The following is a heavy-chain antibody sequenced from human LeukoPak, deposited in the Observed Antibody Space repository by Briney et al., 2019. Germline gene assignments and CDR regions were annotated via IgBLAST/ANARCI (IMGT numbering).Heavy chain of an antibody. V-gene: IGHV3-48*03. D-gene: IGHD6-19*01. CDR2: ISSSGSTI. CDR3: ARSGLANAFDI. CDR1: GFTFSSYE. Sequence: GGSLRLSCAASGFTFSSYEMNWVRQAPGKGLEWVSYISSSGSTIYYADSVKGRFTISRDNAKNSLYLQMNSLRAEDTAVYYCARSGLANAFDIWGQGTMVTASS. J-gene: IGHJ3*02.